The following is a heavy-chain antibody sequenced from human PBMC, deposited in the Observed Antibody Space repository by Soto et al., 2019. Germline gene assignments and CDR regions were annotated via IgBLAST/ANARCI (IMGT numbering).Heavy chain of an antibody. CDR3: ARGAVDYVWGEFSVFDY. V-gene: IGHV3-21*01. J-gene: IGHJ4*02. Sequence: EVQLVESGGGLVKPGGSLRLSCAASGFTFSSYSMNWVRQAPGKGLEWVSSISSSSSYIYYADSVKGRFTISRDNAKNSLYLQMNSLRAEDTAVYYCARGAVDYVWGEFSVFDYWGQGTLVTVSS. CDR2: ISSSSSYI. CDR1: GFTFSSYS. D-gene: IGHD3-16*01.